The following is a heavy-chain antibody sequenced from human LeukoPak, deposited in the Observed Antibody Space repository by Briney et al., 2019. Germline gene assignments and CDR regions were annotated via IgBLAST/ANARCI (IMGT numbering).Heavy chain of an antibody. D-gene: IGHD3-10*01. CDR3: AKDSRVPRWFGGYFQH. Sequence: GGSLRLSCAASGFTFSSYGMHWVRQAPGKGLEWVAFIRYDGSNKYYADSVKGRFTISRDNSKNTLYLQMNSLRAEDTAVYYCAKDSRVPRWFGGYFQHWGQAPWSPSPQ. CDR1: GFTFSSYG. V-gene: IGHV3-30*02. J-gene: IGHJ1*01. CDR2: IRYDGSNK.